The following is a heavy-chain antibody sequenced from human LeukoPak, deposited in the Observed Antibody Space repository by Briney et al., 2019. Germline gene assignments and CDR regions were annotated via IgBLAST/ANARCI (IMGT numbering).Heavy chain of an antibody. CDR2: ISSNGVNT. D-gene: IGHD6-13*01. J-gene: IGHJ4*02. Sequence: GGSLSLSCAASGFSFGSYVMHWVRQAPGKGLEYVSSISSNGVNTYYANSVKGRFTITRDNAKNTLHLQMNSLRAEDTAIYYCAKSRAAATTLLFDYWGQGTLVTVSS. CDR1: GFSFGSYV. V-gene: IGHV3-64*01. CDR3: AKSRAAATTLLFDY.